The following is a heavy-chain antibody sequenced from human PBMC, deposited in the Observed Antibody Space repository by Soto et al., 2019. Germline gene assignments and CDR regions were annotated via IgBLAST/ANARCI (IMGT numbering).Heavy chain of an antibody. CDR1: GFTFSSYG. J-gene: IGHJ5*02. CDR2: ISYDGSNK. D-gene: IGHD3-10*01. Sequence: GGSLRLSCAASGFTFSSYGMHWVRQAPGKGLEWVAVISYDGSNKYYADSVKGRFTISRDNSKNTLYLQMNSLRAEDTAVYYCLPGHGSGSYNITYHWFDPWGQGTLVTVSS. CDR3: LPGHGSGSYNITYHWFDP. V-gene: IGHV3-30*03.